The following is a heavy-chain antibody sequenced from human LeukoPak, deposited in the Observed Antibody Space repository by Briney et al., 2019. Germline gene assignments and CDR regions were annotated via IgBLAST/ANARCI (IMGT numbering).Heavy chain of an antibody. V-gene: IGHV4-59*02. D-gene: IGHD6-6*01. CDR2: IHHSGST. J-gene: IGHJ4*02. CDR1: GDSVTNHQ. CDR3: ARYPLAFDF. Sequence: PSETLSLTCTVSGDSVTNHQWSWVRQPPGKGLEWIAYIHHSGSTNYNPSLKNQVTISIDTSKNQFSLRLISVTAADTAVYYCARYPLAFDFWGQGILVTVSS.